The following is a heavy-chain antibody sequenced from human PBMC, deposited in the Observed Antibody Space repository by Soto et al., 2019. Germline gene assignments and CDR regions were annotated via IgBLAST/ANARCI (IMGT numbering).Heavy chain of an antibody. D-gene: IGHD6-13*01. V-gene: IGHV3-33*01. CDR2: IWYDGSNK. J-gene: IGHJ6*02. CDR3: ARYIAAATSRMDV. Sequence: GGSLRLSCAASGFTFSSYGMHWVRQAPGKGLEWVAVIWYDGSNKYYADSVKGRFTISRDNSKNTLYLQMNSLRAEDTAVYYCARYIAAATSRMDVWGQGTTVTVSS. CDR1: GFTFSSYG.